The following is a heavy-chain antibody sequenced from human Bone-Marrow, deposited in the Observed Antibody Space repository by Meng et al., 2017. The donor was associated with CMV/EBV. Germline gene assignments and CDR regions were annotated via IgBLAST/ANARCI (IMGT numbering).Heavy chain of an antibody. CDR3: ARDFRTTVTGGGMDV. CDR2: IYYRGGT. D-gene: IGHD4-11*01. CDR1: DASISSYY. J-gene: IGHJ6*02. Sequence: SEPLSLTCTVSDASISSYYWSWIRQPPGEGLEWIGHIYYRGGTNNNPSLKSRVTISIDTSKNQFTLKRSSVTAADTAVYYCARDFRTTVTGGGMDVWGQETTVTVSS. V-gene: IGHV4-59*12.